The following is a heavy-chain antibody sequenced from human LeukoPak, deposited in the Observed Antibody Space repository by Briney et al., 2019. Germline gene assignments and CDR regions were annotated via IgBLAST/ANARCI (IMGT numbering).Heavy chain of an antibody. CDR1: GGSISSSNW. CDR2: IYHSGSA. J-gene: IGHJ4*02. CDR3: ASRSGGDY. D-gene: IGHD3-10*01. V-gene: IGHV4-4*02. Sequence: SETLSLTCAVSGGSISSSNWWSWVRQSPGKGLEWIGEIYHSGSANYSPSLKSRVIISVDKSNNQFSLNLSSVTAADTAVYYCASRSGGDYWGQGTLVTVSS.